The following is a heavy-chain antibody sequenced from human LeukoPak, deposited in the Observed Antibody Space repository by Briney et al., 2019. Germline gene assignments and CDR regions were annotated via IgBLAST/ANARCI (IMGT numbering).Heavy chain of an antibody. CDR3: ARESLWGGWFDP. CDR2: ISAYNGNT. J-gene: IGHJ5*02. V-gene: IGHV1-18*01. D-gene: IGHD3-10*01. Sequence: MGWISAYNGNTNYAQKLQGRVTMTTDTSTSTAYMELRSLRSDDTAVYYCARESLWGGWFDPWGQGTLVTVSS.